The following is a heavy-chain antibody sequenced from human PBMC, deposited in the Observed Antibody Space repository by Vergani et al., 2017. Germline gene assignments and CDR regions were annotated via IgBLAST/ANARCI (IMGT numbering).Heavy chain of an antibody. CDR3: AKCPREDDFWSGYPGEWFDT. D-gene: IGHD3-3*01. CDR2: ISGSGGST. CDR1: GFTFSSYA. Sequence: EVQLLESGGGLVQPGGSLRLSCAASGFTFSSYAMSWVRQAPGKGLEWVSAISGSGGSTYYADSVKGRFTISRDNSKNALYLQMNSLRAEDTAVYYCAKCPREDDFWSGYPGEWFDTWGQGTLVTVSS. J-gene: IGHJ5*02. V-gene: IGHV3-23*01.